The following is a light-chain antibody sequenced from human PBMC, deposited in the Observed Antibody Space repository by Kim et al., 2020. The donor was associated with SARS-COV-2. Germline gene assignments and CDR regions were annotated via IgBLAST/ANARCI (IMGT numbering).Light chain of an antibody. J-gene: IGLJ3*02. Sequence: QSVLTQPPSASGTPGQRVTISCSGSSSNIGSNTVNWYQQLPGTAPKLLIYSNNQRPSGVPDRFSGSESGTSASLAISGLQSEDEADYYCAAWDDSLNAWVFGGGTQLTVL. V-gene: IGLV1-44*01. CDR2: SNN. CDR3: AAWDDSLNAWV. CDR1: SSNIGSNT.